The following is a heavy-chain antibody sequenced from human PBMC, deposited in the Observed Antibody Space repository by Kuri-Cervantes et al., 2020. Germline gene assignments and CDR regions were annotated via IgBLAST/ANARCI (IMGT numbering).Heavy chain of an antibody. Sequence: VQLEESGAELIKPGASVKMSCKATGYTFTNYWIGWAKQRPGHGLEWIGDILPGGIYTNYNEKFKGKATLTADRSSSTAYMQLSSLTSEDSAVYFCARGIWYYGSSPFDYWGQGTTLTVSS. D-gene: IGHD4-23*01. J-gene: IGHJ4*01. V-gene: IGHV1-46*01. CDR3: ARGIWYYGSSPFDY. CDR2: ILPGGIYT. CDR1: GYTFTNYW.